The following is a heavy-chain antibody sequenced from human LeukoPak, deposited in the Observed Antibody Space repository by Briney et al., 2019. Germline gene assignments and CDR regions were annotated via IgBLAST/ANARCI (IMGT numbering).Heavy chain of an antibody. CDR3: AKGGPQFFDY. J-gene: IGHJ4*02. CDR2: ISGSGGTT. V-gene: IGHV3-23*01. D-gene: IGHD5-24*01. CDR1: GFTFSNYA. Sequence: GGSLRLSCVASGFTFSNYAMTWVRQAPGKGLEWVSTISGSGGTTNYADSVKGRFTISRDSSKSTLYLQMNCLRAEDTAVYFCAKGGPQFFDYWGQGSLVTVSS.